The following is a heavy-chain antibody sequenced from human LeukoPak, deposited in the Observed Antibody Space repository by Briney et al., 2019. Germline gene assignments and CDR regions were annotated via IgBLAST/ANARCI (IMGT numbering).Heavy chain of an antibody. D-gene: IGHD6-13*01. CDR3: ARGTAWYSSSWYFDF. CDR2: IGGSGRRA. V-gene: IGHV3-23*01. Sequence: GGSLRLSCAASGFTLSSYAMTWVRQAPGKGLEWVSAIGGSGRRAYYADSVKGRFTISRDNSENTLSVQMNGLRADDTAVYYCARGTAWYSSSWYFDFWGQGVLVTVSS. CDR1: GFTLSSYA. J-gene: IGHJ4*02.